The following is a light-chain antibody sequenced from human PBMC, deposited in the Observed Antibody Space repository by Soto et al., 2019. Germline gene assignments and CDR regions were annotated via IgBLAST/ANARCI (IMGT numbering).Light chain of an antibody. Sequence: EIVMTQSPGTLSLSPGERATLSCRASQSVSSNFLAWSQQKPGQAPRLLIYGASTRATGIPDRFSGSGSGTDFTLTVSRLEPEYVAVDYCQQYGSPGTFGQGTKVDI. J-gene: IGKJ1*01. CDR2: GAS. CDR1: QSVSSNF. CDR3: QQYGSPGT. V-gene: IGKV3-20*01.